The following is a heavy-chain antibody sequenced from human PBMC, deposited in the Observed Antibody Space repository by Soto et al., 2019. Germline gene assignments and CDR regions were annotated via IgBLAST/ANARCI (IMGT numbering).Heavy chain of an antibody. CDR3: ARDRCSGGSCKTTSKPFDY. J-gene: IGHJ4*02. V-gene: IGHV1-18*01. CDR2: ISAYNGNP. D-gene: IGHD2-15*01. CDR1: GYTFTSYG. Sequence: GASVKVSCKASGYTFTSYGISWVQQAPGQGLEWMGWISAYNGNPNYAQKLQGRVTMTTDTSTSTAYMELRSLRSDDTAVYYCARDRCSGGSCKTTSKPFDYWGQGTLVTVSS.